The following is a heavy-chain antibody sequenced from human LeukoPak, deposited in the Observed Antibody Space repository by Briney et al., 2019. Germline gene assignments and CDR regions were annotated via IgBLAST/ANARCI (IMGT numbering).Heavy chain of an antibody. CDR3: ARGSYDFRSGFPRRSIFDY. J-gene: IGHJ4*02. D-gene: IGHD3-3*01. CDR1: GFTFNSYA. V-gene: IGHV3-30-3*01. CDR2: ISYDGSNK. Sequence: GRSLRLSCAASGFTFNSYAMYWVRQAPGKGLEWVAVISYDGSNKYYADSVKGRFTISRDNSKNTLYLQMNSLRAEDTAVYYCARGSYDFRSGFPRRSIFDYWGQGTLVTVSS.